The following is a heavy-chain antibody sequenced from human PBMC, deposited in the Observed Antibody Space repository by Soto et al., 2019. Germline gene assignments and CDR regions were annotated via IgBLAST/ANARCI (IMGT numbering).Heavy chain of an antibody. CDR2: IYYSGST. Sequence: SETLSLTCTVSGGSVSSGSYYRSWIRQPPGKGLEWIGYIYYSGSTNYNPSLKSRVTISVDTSKNQFSLKLSSVTAADTAVYYCARDPVLRYFDWSPLYGMDVWGQGTTVTVSS. J-gene: IGHJ6*02. CDR3: ARDPVLRYFDWSPLYGMDV. V-gene: IGHV4-61*01. D-gene: IGHD3-9*01. CDR1: GGSVSSGSYY.